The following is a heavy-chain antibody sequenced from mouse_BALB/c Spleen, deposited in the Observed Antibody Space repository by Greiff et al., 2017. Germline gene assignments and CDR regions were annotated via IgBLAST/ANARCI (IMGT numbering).Heavy chain of an antibody. CDR1: GYSITSGYY. Sequence: DVKLQESGPGLVKPSQSLSLTCSVTGYSITSGYYWNWIRQFPGNKLEWMGYISYDGSNNYNPSPKNRISITRDTSKNQFFLKLNSVTTEDTATYYCAREGLRYERGFAYWGQGTLVTVSA. J-gene: IGHJ3*01. V-gene: IGHV3-6*02. CDR3: AREGLRYERGFAY. D-gene: IGHD1-1*01. CDR2: ISYDGSN.